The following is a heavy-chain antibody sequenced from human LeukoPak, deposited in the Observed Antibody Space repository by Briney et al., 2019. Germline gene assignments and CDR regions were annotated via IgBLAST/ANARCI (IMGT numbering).Heavy chain of an antibody. D-gene: IGHD4-17*01. J-gene: IGHJ4*02. Sequence: SGTLSLTCAVSGYSISSAYYWGWIRQPPGKGLEWIGGIYHSGSTDYNPSLKSRVTISVDTSKNQFSLKLSSVTAADTAVYYCARVTVTTAAFDYWGQGTLVTVSS. CDR3: ARVTVTTAAFDY. V-gene: IGHV4-38-2*01. CDR1: GYSISSAYY. CDR2: IYHSGST.